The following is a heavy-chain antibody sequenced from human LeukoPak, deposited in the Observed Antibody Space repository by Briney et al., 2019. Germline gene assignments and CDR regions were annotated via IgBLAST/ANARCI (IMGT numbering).Heavy chain of an antibody. Sequence: SETLSLTCTVSGGSISSRPYYWGWIRQPPGKGLEWLGSFDYSGSTYYKPSLKSRVTISVDTSKNQFSLKLSSVTAADTAVYYCARDSVHIVVVTATPYNWFDPWGQGTLVTVSS. CDR3: ARDSVHIVVVTATPYNWFDP. CDR1: GGSISSRPYY. J-gene: IGHJ5*02. D-gene: IGHD2-21*02. V-gene: IGHV4-39*02. CDR2: FDYSGST.